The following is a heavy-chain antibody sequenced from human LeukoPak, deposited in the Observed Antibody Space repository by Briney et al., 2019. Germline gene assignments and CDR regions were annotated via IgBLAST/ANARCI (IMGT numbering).Heavy chain of an antibody. D-gene: IGHD5-24*01. V-gene: IGHV3-23*01. CDR3: ARDRGQMATTGFDY. Sequence: GGSLRLSCAASGFTFSSYAMSWVRQAPGKGLEWVSAISGSGGSTSYAQKFQGRVTMTRDMSTSTVYMELSSLRSEDTAVYYCARDRGQMATTGFDYWGQGTLVTVSS. CDR1: GFTFSSYA. CDR2: ISGSGGST. J-gene: IGHJ4*02.